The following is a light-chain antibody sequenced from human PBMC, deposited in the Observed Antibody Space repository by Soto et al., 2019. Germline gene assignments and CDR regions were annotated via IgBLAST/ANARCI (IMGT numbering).Light chain of an antibody. Sequence: EIVLTQSPGTLSLSPGERATLSCRASQSVPRHLAWYQQRPGLPPRLLIYDASSRATGIPDRFSGSGSGTDFILTISSLEPEDFAVYYCQQSSNWPPEITFGQGTRLEIK. CDR1: QSVPRH. CDR2: DAS. J-gene: IGKJ5*01. V-gene: IGKV3-11*01. CDR3: QQSSNWPPEIT.